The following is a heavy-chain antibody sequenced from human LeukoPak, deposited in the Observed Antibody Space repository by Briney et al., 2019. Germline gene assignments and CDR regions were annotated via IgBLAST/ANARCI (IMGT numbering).Heavy chain of an antibody. J-gene: IGHJ3*02. D-gene: IGHD6-13*01. V-gene: IGHV3-15*01. CDR1: GFTFSNAW. CDR2: IKSKTDGGTT. CDR3: TTDPGQQLVLVDALDI. Sequence: GGSLRLSCAASGFTFSNAWMSWVRQAPGKGLEWVGRIKSKTDGGTTDYAAPVRGRFTISRDDSKNTLYLQMNSLKTEDTAVYYCTTDPGQQLVLVDALDIWGQGTMVTVSS.